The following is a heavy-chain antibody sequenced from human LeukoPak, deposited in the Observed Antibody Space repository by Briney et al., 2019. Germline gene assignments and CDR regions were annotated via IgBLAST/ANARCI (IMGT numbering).Heavy chain of an antibody. D-gene: IGHD6-13*01. J-gene: IGHJ5*02. V-gene: IGHV4-39*01. CDR1: GGSISSSSYY. CDR3: ARRRIATHSDWFDP. Sequence: KPSETLCLTCTVSGGSISSSSYYWGWIRQPPGKGLEWIGSIYYSGSTYYNPSLKSRVTISVDTSKNQFSLKLSSVTAADTAVYYCARRRIATHSDWFDPWGQGTLVTVSS. CDR2: IYYSGST.